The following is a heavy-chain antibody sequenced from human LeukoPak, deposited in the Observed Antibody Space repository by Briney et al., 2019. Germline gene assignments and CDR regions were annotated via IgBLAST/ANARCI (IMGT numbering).Heavy chain of an antibody. D-gene: IGHD2-2*01. CDR2: IYHSGST. V-gene: IGHV4-59*04. Sequence: SETLSLTCTVSGGSISNYYWSWIRQPPGKGLEWIGSIYHSGSTYYNPSLKSRVTMSVDTSKNQFSLKLSSVTAADTAVYYCARVGYCSSTSCSYSYFDLWGRGTLVTVSS. J-gene: IGHJ2*01. CDR1: GGSISNYY. CDR3: ARVGYCSSTSCSYSYFDL.